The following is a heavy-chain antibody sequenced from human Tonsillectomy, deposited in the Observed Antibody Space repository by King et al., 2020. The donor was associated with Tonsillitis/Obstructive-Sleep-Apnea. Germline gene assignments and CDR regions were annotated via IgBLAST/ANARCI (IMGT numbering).Heavy chain of an antibody. CDR2: IIPIFGTA. V-gene: IGHV1-69*01. CDR1: GGTFSSYA. J-gene: IGHJ3*02. Sequence: VQLVESGAEVKKPGSSVKVSCKASGGTFSSYAISWVRQAPGQGLEWMGGIIPIFGTANYAQKFQGRVTITADESTSKAYMELSSLRSEDTAVYYCARAIVVVAATPFLNAFDIWGQGTMVTVSS. D-gene: IGHD2-15*01. CDR3: ARAIVVVAATPFLNAFDI.